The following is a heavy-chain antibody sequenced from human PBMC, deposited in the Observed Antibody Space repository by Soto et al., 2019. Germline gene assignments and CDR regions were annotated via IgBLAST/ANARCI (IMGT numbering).Heavy chain of an antibody. J-gene: IGHJ4*02. V-gene: IGHV4-59*01. D-gene: IGHD3-10*01. CDR2: VYDSGST. CDR1: GGTMSSYY. CDR3: ARDRRGSGTWSPYYFDY. Sequence: SETLSLTCTVSGGTMSSYYWSRIRQAPGKGLEWIGYVYDSGSTDYNPSLKSRLTISLDTSKNLFSLKLSFVTAADTAVYYCARDRRGSGTWSPYYFDYWGQGIMVTVS.